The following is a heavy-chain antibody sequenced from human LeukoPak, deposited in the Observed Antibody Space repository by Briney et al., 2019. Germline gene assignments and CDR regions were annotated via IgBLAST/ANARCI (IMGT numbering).Heavy chain of an antibody. Sequence: GGSLRLSCAASGFTFSSYWMSWVRQAPGKGLEWVANIKQDGNEKYYVDSVKGRFTISRDNARDSLYLQMNSLRAEDTAVYYCANCDHPGGATFDIWGQGTMVTVSS. V-gene: IGHV3-7*03. D-gene: IGHD2-21*02. J-gene: IGHJ3*02. CDR2: IKQDGNEK. CDR3: ANCDHPGGATFDI. CDR1: GFTFSSYW.